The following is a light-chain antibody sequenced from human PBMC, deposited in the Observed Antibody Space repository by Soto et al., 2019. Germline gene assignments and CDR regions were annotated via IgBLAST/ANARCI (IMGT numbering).Light chain of an antibody. J-gene: IGLJ3*02. V-gene: IGLV1-47*01. CDR1: SSNIGTNF. CDR3: AAWDDSLIAPE. Sequence: SVLTQPPSASGTPGQRVTISCSGSSSNIGTNFVFWYQQFPGTAPKLLVYTNNQRPSGVPDRFSGSQSGTSASLAISGLRSEDEADYYCAAWDDSLIAPEFGGGTQLAVL. CDR2: TNN.